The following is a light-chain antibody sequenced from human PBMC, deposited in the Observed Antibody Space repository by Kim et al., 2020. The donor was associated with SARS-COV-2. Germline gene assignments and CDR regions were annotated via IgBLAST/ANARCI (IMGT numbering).Light chain of an antibody. J-gene: IGLJ2*01. CDR3: QVWDTSRDHLVV. CDR1: NVASKS. CDR2: YDD. Sequence: PGKTAKITWERDNVASKSVPWYQQKPGQAPVLVIYYDDDRPSGIPERFSGSNSGNTATLTISRVEAGDEADYYCQVWDTSRDHLVVFGGGTQLTVL. V-gene: IGLV3-21*04.